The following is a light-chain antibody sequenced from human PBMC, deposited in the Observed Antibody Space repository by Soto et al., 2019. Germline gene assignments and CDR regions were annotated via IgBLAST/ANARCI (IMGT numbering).Light chain of an antibody. V-gene: IGLV1-44*01. CDR2: SNN. J-gene: IGLJ2*01. Sequence: QSVLTQPPSASGTAGQTVTISCSGSSSNIGSDTINWYQQLPGTAPKLLIYSNNQRPSGVPDRFSGSKSGTSASLAISGLQSEDEADYHCAVWDDSLNGVVFGGGTKLTVL. CDR3: AVWDDSLNGVV. CDR1: SSNIGSDT.